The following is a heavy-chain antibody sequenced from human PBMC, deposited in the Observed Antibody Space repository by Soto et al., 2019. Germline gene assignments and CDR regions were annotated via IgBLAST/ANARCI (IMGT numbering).Heavy chain of an antibody. Sequence: PSETLSLTCTVSGGSISGFYWSWIRQPPGKRLEWIGYIYSGGYTYYNPSLESRVTISVDTPKNQFSLKLSSVTAADTAVYYCARSSSSWYGFDYGMDVWGQGTTVTVSS. V-gene: IGHV4-59*08. CDR2: IYSGGYT. J-gene: IGHJ6*02. CDR1: GGSISGFY. CDR3: ARSSSSWYGFDYGMDV. D-gene: IGHD6-13*01.